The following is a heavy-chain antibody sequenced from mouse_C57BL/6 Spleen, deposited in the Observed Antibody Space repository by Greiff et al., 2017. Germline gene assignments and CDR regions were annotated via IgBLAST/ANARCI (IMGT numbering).Heavy chain of an antibody. CDR3: ARGITTVEHYYAMDY. J-gene: IGHJ4*01. D-gene: IGHD1-1*01. CDR1: GFTFSSYG. V-gene: IGHV5-6*01. Sequence: EVQVVESGGDLVKPGGSLKLSCAASGFTFSSYGMSWVRQTPDKRLEWVATISSGGSYTYYPDSVKGRFTISRDNAKNTLYLQMSSLKSEDTAMYYCARGITTVEHYYAMDYWGQGTSVTVSS. CDR2: ISSGGSYT.